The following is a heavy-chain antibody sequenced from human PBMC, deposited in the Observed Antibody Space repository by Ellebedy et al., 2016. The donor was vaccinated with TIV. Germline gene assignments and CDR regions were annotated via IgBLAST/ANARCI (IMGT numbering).Heavy chain of an antibody. J-gene: IGHJ4*02. V-gene: IGHV3-53*01. CDR1: GFTVSNNY. CDR3: ASSPSQGY. CDR2: IYSGGNT. Sequence: PGGSLRLSCAASGFTVSNNYMSWVRPAPGKGLEWVSVIYSGGNTFYAESVKGRFTISRDSSQNTLYLQMDSLRAEDTAVYYCASSPSQGYWGQGTLVTVSS.